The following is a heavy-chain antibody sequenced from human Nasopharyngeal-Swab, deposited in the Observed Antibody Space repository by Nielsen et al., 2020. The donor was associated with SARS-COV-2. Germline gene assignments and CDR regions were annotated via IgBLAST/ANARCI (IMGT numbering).Heavy chain of an antibody. CDR3: ASEGSGVFGVVIYALDI. Sequence: ASVKVSCKVSGYTLTVFPIHWVRQAPGKGLEWMGTVVPEDGEPIYAQNFQGRVTMTEDTSTYTAYLELSSLRSEDTAVYYCASEGSGVFGVVIYALDIWGPGTLVTVSS. D-gene: IGHD3-3*01. J-gene: IGHJ3*02. CDR1: GYTLTVFP. CDR2: VVPEDGEP. V-gene: IGHV1-24*01.